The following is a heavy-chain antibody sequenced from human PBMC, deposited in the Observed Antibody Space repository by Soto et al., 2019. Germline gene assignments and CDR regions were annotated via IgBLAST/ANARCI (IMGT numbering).Heavy chain of an antibody. D-gene: IGHD1-1*01. V-gene: IGHV3-23*01. J-gene: IGHJ4*02. CDR3: AKAGTWDDYFDY. Sequence: GGSLRLSYAASGFTFSSYAMSWVRQAPGKGLEWVSAISGSGGSTYYADSVKGRFTISRDNSKNTLYLQMNSLRAEDTAVYYCAKAGTWDDYFDYWGQGTLVTVSS. CDR1: GFTFSSYA. CDR2: ISGSGGST.